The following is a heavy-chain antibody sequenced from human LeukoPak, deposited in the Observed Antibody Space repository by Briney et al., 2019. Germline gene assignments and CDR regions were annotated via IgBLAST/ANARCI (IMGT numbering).Heavy chain of an antibody. Sequence: GGSLRLSCAASGFTVSSSYMTWVRQAPGKGLEWVSVIYSDGSTYYADSVKGRFTISRDDSKNTLYLQMSSLRAEDTAVYYCATESSWYSGESYWGQGTLVTVSS. D-gene: IGHD6-13*01. CDR1: GFTVSSSY. J-gene: IGHJ4*02. CDR3: ATESSWYSGESY. V-gene: IGHV3-66*01. CDR2: IYSDGST.